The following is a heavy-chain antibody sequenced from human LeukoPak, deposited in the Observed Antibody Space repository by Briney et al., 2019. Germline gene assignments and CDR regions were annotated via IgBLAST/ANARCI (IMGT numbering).Heavy chain of an antibody. V-gene: IGHV1-18*01. Sequence: ASVKVSCKASGYTFTSYGISWVRQAPGQGLEWMGWISAYNGNTNYAQKLQGRVTMATDTSTSTAYMELRSLRSDDTAVYYCARLTNMITFGGVNVWGQGTLVTVSS. CDR3: ARLTNMITFGGVNV. CDR1: GYTFTSYG. J-gene: IGHJ4*02. CDR2: ISAYNGNT. D-gene: IGHD3-16*01.